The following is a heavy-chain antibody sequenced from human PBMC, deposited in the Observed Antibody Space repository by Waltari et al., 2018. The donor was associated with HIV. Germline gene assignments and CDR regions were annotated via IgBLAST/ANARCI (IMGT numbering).Heavy chain of an antibody. Sequence: EVQLEESVGGLVQPGESLRLSCAASRFTFGNAWLSGVRQAPGKGLEWVARIRSESDGATTDYAAPVKDRFTISRDDSKNMLYLEMNSLKTEDTAVYYCTTIFEVLAAIRPGGLWGQGTMVTVSS. CDR2: IRSESDGATT. CDR3: TTIFEVLAAIRPGGL. CDR1: RFTFGNAW. D-gene: IGHD2-21*02. V-gene: IGHV3-15*01. J-gene: IGHJ3*01.